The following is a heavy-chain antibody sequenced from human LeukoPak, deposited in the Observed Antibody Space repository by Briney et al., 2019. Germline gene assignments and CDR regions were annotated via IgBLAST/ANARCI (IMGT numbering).Heavy chain of an antibody. CDR3: AKDRTAAAAHYGMDV. CDR1: GFTFSSYG. V-gene: IGHV3-23*01. J-gene: IGHJ6*04. CDR2: ISGSGGST. D-gene: IGHD6-13*01. Sequence: GRSLRLSCAASGFTFSSYGMHWVRQAPGKGLEWVSAISGSGGSTYYADSVKGRFTISRDNSKNTLYLQMNSLRAEDTAVYYCAKDRTAAAAHYGMDVWGKGTTVTVSS.